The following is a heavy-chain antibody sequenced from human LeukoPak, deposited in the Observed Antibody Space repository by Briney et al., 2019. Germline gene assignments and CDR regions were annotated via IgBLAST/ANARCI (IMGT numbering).Heavy chain of an antibody. J-gene: IGHJ4*02. Sequence: GGSLRLTCVAFGFTFSDYYMSWIRQAPGKGLEWVAVIWYDGSNKYYADSVKGRFTISRDNSKNTLYLQMNSLRAEDTAVYYCASTSGWYEPIDYWGQGTLVTVSS. CDR1: GFTFSDYY. CDR2: IWYDGSNK. D-gene: IGHD6-19*01. V-gene: IGHV3-33*08. CDR3: ASTSGWYEPIDY.